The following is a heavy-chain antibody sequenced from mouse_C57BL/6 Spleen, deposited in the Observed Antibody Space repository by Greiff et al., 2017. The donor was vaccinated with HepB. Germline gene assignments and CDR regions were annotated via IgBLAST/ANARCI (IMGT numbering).Heavy chain of an antibody. J-gene: IGHJ3*01. CDR1: GYAFSSSW. V-gene: IGHV1-82*01. CDR2: IYPGDGDT. D-gene: IGHD3-3*01. Sequence: VQLQESGPELVKPGASVKISCKASGYAFSSSWMNWVKQRPGKGLEWIGRIYPGDGDTNYNGKFKGKATLTADKSSSTAYMQLSSLTSEDSAVYFCAREKGPWFAYWGQGTLVTVSA. CDR3: AREKGPWFAY.